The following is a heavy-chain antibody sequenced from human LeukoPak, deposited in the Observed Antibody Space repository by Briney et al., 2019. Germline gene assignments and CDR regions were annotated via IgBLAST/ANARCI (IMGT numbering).Heavy chain of an antibody. CDR1: GFTFSSYA. Sequence: GGSLRLSCAPSGFTFSSYAMSWVRQAPGKGLEWVAVISGGGSGAYYADSVRGRFTISRDNSKNTVYLQMNSLRAEDTAIYYCAKAVGSSGYFSRDAFDIWGQGTMVTVSS. CDR2: ISGGGSGA. CDR3: AKAVGSSGYFSRDAFDI. J-gene: IGHJ3*02. V-gene: IGHV3-23*01. D-gene: IGHD3-22*01.